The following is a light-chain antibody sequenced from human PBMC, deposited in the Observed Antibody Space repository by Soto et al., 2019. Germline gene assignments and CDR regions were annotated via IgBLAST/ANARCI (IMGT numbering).Light chain of an antibody. J-gene: IGKJ1*01. Sequence: DIQMTQSPSSLSASVGDRVTITCRASQSISGYLNWYQQKPGKAPKLLIYTASTLQSGVPSRFSGSGSRTDFTLTIRSLQPEDFATYYWQQSYSHARAFGQGTKVEVK. CDR3: QQSYSHARA. CDR2: TAS. CDR1: QSISGY. V-gene: IGKV1-39*01.